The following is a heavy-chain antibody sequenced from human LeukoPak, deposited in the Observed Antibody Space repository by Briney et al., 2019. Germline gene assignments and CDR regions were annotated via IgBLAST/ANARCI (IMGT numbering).Heavy chain of an antibody. J-gene: IGHJ5*02. V-gene: IGHV1-2*02. CDR2: INPNSGGT. Sequence: ASVKVSCKASGYTFTGYYIHWVRQAPGQGLEWMGWINPNSGGTNYAQKFQGRVTMTGDTSINTAYMELSRLISNDPAVYYCARSSSRGFSGGQFHFDWFDPWGQGTLVTVSS. CDR1: GYTFTGYY. D-gene: IGHD2-15*01. CDR3: ARSSSRGFSGGQFHFDWFDP.